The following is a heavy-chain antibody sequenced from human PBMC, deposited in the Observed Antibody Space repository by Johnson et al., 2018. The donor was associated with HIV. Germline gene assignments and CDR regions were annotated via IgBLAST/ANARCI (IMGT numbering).Heavy chain of an antibody. CDR1: GFTFSSYA. D-gene: IGHD3-10*01. CDR3: ARIGLPYYYGSGSYSHDAFDI. Sequence: QMQLVESGGGVVQPGRSLRLSCAASGFTFSSYAMHWVRQAPGKGLAWVAVISYDGSNKYYADSVKGRFTISRDNSKNTLYLQMNSLRAEDTAVYYCARIGLPYYYGSGSYSHDAFDIWGQGTMVTVSS. V-gene: IGHV3-30-3*01. CDR2: ISYDGSNK. J-gene: IGHJ3*02.